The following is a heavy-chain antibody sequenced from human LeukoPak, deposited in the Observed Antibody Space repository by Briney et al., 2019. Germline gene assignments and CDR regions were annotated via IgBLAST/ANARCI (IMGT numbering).Heavy chain of an antibody. D-gene: IGHD3-3*01. CDR1: GASVNSDVYS. V-gene: IGHV4-39*01. J-gene: IGHJ4*02. Sequence: PSEILSLTCTVSGASVNSDVYSWAWIRQSPGRGLQWIGNVSYIDDTYYTPSLRSRAAISVDTSRNQFSLSLSSVTAADTAVYYCSSYDLWSGYKSLDSWGQGILVTVSS. CDR3: SSYDLWSGYKSLDS. CDR2: VSYIDDT.